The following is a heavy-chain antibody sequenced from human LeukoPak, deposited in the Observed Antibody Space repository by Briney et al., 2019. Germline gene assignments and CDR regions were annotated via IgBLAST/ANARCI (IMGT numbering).Heavy chain of an antibody. CDR3: ARAHSIASYYYGVDV. Sequence: SETLSLTCTVSGSSVISGSSYWGWIRQPPGKGLECIGNIYYSGSTYYNPSLQSRVTISVDTSQNQFSLTLSSVTAADTAVYYCARAHSIASYYYGVDVWGQGTTVTVSS. CDR2: IYYSGST. CDR1: GSSVISGSSY. J-gene: IGHJ6*02. D-gene: IGHD6-13*01. V-gene: IGHV4-39*07.